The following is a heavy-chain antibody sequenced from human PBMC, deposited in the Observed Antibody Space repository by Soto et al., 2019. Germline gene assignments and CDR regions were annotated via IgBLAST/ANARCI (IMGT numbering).Heavy chain of an antibody. V-gene: IGHV4-30-2*01. CDR1: GGSISSGGYS. D-gene: IGHD2-2*01. Sequence: TCLFFGGSISSGGYSWSWIRQPPGKGLEWIGYIYQSGNTYYNPSLKSRVIMSVDRSKNQFSLTLSSVTAADTAVYYCARVPDRWGQGTLVTVSS. J-gene: IGHJ5*02. CDR3: ARVPDR. CDR2: IYQSGNT.